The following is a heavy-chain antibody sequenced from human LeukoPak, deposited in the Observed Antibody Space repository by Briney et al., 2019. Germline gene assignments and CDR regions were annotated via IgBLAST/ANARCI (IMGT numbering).Heavy chain of an antibody. D-gene: IGHD3/OR15-3a*01. CDR2: ISDGGST. J-gene: IGHJ2*01. CDR1: GGSIWSSDYY. V-gene: IGHV4-39*07. CDR3: ARVVDWGWYFDL. Sequence: SETLSLTCTVSGGSIWSSDYYWGCIRQFPGKGLEWIGTISDGGSTYYNPSLKSRVIISVDTSKNQFSLKLSSVTAADTAVYYCARVVDWGWYFDLWGRGTLVIVSS.